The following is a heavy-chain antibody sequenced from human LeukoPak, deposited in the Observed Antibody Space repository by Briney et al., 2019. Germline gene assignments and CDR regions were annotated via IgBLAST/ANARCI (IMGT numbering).Heavy chain of an antibody. Sequence: SVKVSCKPSGGTLNSYPIGWVRQAPGQGLEWMGRIIPVLGRVNYAQQFQGRVTISADISTTTVFLELTSLRSEDTAVYYCARPVVSADAGANWFDPWGQGTLVTVSS. CDR3: ARPVVSADAGANWFDP. CDR1: GGTLNSYP. CDR2: IIPVLGRV. V-gene: IGHV1-69*02. J-gene: IGHJ5*02. D-gene: IGHD2-2*01.